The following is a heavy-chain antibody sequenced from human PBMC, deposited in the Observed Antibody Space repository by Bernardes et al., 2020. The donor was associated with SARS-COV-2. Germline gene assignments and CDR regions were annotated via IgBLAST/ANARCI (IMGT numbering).Heavy chain of an antibody. D-gene: IGHD2-15*01. CDR1: GYTFRSYG. CDR3: ARDRSLCGSSSCYDWYYHGMDV. J-gene: IGHJ6*02. V-gene: IGHV1-18*04. Sequence: ASVKVSCRASGYTFRSYGISWVRQAPGQGLEWLGWMSDRDGNSKYAQKLQGRVTMTTDTSTSTAYMELRSLRSDDTAVYYCARDRSLCGSSSCYDWYYHGMDVWGQGTTVTVSS. CDR2: MSDRDGNS.